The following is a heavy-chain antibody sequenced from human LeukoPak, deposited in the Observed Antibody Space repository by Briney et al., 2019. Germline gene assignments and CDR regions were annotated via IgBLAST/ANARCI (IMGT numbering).Heavy chain of an antibody. CDR1: GYTFTSYY. CDR2: INPSGGST. Sequence: ASGKVSCKASGYTFTSYYMHWVRHPPGQGLEWMGIINPSGGSTSYAQKFQGRVTMTRDMSTSTVYMELSSLRSEDTAVYYCVRAVRGGWYYDPWGQGTLVTVSS. D-gene: IGHD6-19*01. CDR3: VRAVRGGWYYDP. J-gene: IGHJ5*02. V-gene: IGHV1-46*01.